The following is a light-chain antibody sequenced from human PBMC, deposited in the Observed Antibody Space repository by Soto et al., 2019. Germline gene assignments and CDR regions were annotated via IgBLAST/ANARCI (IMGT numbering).Light chain of an antibody. J-gene: IGKJ5*01. CDR1: QSVSSSY. CDR2: GAS. V-gene: IGKV3-20*01. CDR3: QQYGGSPVT. Sequence: EIVLTQSPGTLSLSPGERATLSCRASQSVSSSYLAWYQQKPGQAPRLLIYGASYRATGIPARFSGSGSGTDFTLTISRLEPEDFAVYYCQQYGGSPVTFGQGTRLEI.